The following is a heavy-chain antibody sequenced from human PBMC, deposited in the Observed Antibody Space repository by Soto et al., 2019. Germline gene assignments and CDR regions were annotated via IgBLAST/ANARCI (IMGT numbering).Heavy chain of an antibody. CDR3: ARDVPTVTTGGPDY. Sequence: QVQLVQSGAEVKKPGASVKVSCKASGYIFTKYGISWVRQAPGQGLEWMGWISAYNGNTNYAQKLQGRVTMTTDTSTSTAYMELMSLTSDDTAVYYCARDVPTVTTGGPDYWGQGSLVTVSS. J-gene: IGHJ4*02. CDR1: GYIFTKYG. V-gene: IGHV1-18*01. CDR2: ISAYNGNT. D-gene: IGHD4-17*01.